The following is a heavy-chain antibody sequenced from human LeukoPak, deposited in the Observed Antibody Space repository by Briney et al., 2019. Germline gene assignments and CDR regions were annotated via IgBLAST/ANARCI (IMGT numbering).Heavy chain of an antibody. D-gene: IGHD5-12*01. CDR1: GYTFTSYD. J-gene: IGHJ4*02. V-gene: IGHV1-8*01. CDR2: MNPNSGNT. Sequence: ASVTVSCKASGYTFTSYDINWVRQAPGQGLEWMGWMNPNSGNTGYAQKFQGRVTMTRNTSISTAYMELSSLRSEDTAVYYCARAVGSDEGGYRNDYWGQGTLVTVSS. CDR3: ARAVGSDEGGYRNDY.